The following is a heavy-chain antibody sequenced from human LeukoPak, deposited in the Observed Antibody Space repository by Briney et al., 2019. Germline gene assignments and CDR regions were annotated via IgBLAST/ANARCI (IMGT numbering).Heavy chain of an antibody. J-gene: IGHJ6*02. CDR3: ARPVAATGALRYFDWLLYGMDV. D-gene: IGHD3-9*01. Sequence: ASVKVSCKASGGTFSSYAIGWVRQAPGQGLEWMGWMNPNSGNTGYAQKFQGRVTMTRNTSISTAYMELSSLRSEDTAVYYCARPVAATGALRYFDWLLYGMDVWGQGTTVTVSS. V-gene: IGHV1-8*02. CDR1: GGTFSSYA. CDR2: MNPNSGNT.